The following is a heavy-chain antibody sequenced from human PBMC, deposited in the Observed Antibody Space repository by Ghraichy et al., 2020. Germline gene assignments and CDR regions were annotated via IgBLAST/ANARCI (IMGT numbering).Heavy chain of an antibody. D-gene: IGHD4-17*01. V-gene: IGHV4-34*01. J-gene: IGHJ4*02. CDR3: ARGLSYGDYVVAFGY. CDR1: GGSFSGYY. Sequence: EPLNISCTVYGGSFSGYYWSWLRQPPGKGLEWIGEIKLSGSTSYSPSLRSRVTISVDTSKNQFSLKLTSVTAADTAMYYCARGLSYGDYVVAFGYWGQGTLVTVSS. CDR2: IKLSGST.